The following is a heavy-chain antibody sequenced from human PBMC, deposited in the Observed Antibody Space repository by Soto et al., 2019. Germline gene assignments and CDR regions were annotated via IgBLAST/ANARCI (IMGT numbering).Heavy chain of an antibody. Sequence: GGSLRLSCAASGFTFSGFGMHWVRQAPGKGLEWVAIIWYDGSDKYYADSVKGRFTISRDNSKNTLYLQMNSLRAEDTAVYHCAFGNLSYYFHFCGQGTTVTVSS. CDR2: IWYDGSDK. D-gene: IGHD3-16*01. V-gene: IGHV3-33*01. J-gene: IGHJ4*02. CDR1: GFTFSGFG. CDR3: AFGNLSYYFHF.